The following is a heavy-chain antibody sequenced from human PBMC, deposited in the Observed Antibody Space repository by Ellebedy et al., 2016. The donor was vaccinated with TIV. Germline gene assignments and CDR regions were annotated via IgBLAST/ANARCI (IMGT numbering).Heavy chain of an antibody. CDR1: GFTFSNYG. Sequence: GESLKISCAASGFTFSNYGMHWVRQAPGKGLEWLAVLWYDGINKDYGDSVRGRFTIARDNPKNTLHLQMNSLRVEDTAVYYCARQRGDSSGYLDYWGQGTLVTVSS. CDR3: ARQRGDSSGYLDY. J-gene: IGHJ4*02. V-gene: IGHV3-33*01. CDR2: LWYDGINK. D-gene: IGHD3-22*01.